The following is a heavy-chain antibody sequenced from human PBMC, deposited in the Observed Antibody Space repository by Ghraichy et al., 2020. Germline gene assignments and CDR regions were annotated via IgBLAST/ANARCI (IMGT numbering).Heavy chain of an antibody. CDR3: VREDDGWFKADL. D-gene: IGHD6-19*01. CDR1: GFSFSYYW. Sequence: GGSLRLSCVASGFSFSYYWMTWVRQAPGKGLQWVANIRGDGRVEYYVDSVKGRFTISRDNAKNSLYLQMNFLRDEDTAVYYCVREDDGWFKADLWGQGTLVTVSS. J-gene: IGHJ5*02. V-gene: IGHV3-7*01. CDR2: IRGDGRVE.